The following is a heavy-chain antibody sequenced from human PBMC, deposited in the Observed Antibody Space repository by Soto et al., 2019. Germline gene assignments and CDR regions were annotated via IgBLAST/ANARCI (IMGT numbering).Heavy chain of an antibody. V-gene: IGHV3-21*01. CDR1: GFTFSTYN. CDR2: INSPSSYI. J-gene: IGHJ6*02. CDR3: ARMGGSDDYYYYYGMDV. D-gene: IGHD1-26*01. Sequence: EVQLVESGGGLVKPGGSLTLSCTASGFTFSTYNMNWVRQAPGKGLEWVASINSPSSYIYYADSVKGLFTISRDNPKNSLFLQMSSLRAEDSAVYYCARMGGSDDYYYYYGMDVWGQGTAVTVSS.